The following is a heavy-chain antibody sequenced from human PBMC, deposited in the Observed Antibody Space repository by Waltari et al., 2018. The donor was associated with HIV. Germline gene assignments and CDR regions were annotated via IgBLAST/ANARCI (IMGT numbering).Heavy chain of an antibody. V-gene: IGHV3-21*02. CDR3: ARDSRGSTWSLNWFDP. Sequence: EVQLVESGGGTVKLGESLRLSCVTSGFTFITYSMNWVRQAPGKGPEWVSSISSSGNFKHYADSVKGRFTISRDNAENSLYLQMNGLRAEDTAIYYCARDSRGSTWSLNWFDPWGQGTLVTVSS. CDR1: GFTFITYS. CDR2: ISSSGNFK. J-gene: IGHJ5*02. D-gene: IGHD6-6*01.